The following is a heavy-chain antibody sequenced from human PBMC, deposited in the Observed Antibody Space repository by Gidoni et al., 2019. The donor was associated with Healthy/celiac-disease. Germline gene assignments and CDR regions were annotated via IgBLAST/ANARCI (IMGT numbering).Heavy chain of an antibody. J-gene: IGHJ4*02. CDR3: ARGRDSSGWYGVY. CDR2: INHSGNT. Sequence: QVQLQQWGAGLLKPSETLSLTCAVYGWSFSGYYWSWIRQPPGKGLEWIGEINHSGNTNYNPSLKKRVTISVDTSKNQFTLKLSSVTAADTAVYYCARGRDSSGWYGVYWGQGTLVTVSS. V-gene: IGHV4-34*01. CDR1: GWSFSGYY. D-gene: IGHD6-19*01.